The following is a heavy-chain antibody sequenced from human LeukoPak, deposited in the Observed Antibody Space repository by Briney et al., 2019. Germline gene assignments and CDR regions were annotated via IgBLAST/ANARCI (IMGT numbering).Heavy chain of an antibody. CDR3: ARGPTGEYYGMDV. D-gene: IGHD1-1*01. Sequence: AEALSLKCTDSGGSISRYCGNWFLQPAGKGLEWIGRIYTSGSTNYNPSLKSRVTMSVDTSKNQFSLKLSSVTAADTAVYYCARGPTGEYYGMDVWGQGTTVTVSS. CDR1: GGSISRYC. CDR2: IYTSGST. J-gene: IGHJ6*02. V-gene: IGHV4-4*07.